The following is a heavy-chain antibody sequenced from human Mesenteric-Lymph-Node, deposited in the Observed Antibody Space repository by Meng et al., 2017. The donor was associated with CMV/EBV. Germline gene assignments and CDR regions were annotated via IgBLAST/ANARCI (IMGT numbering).Heavy chain of an antibody. CDR1: GDSVSSNSAA. J-gene: IGHJ6*02. CDR2: TYYRSKWYN. D-gene: IGHD3-10*01. V-gene: IGHV6-1*01. Sequence: SQTLSLTCAISGDSVSSNSAAWNWIRQSPSRGLEWLGRTYYRSKWYNDYAVSVKSRITINPDTSKNQFSLQLNSVTPEDTAVYYCARDFTSYGSGMASYHGMDVWGQGTTVTVSS. CDR3: ARDFTSYGSGMASYHGMDV.